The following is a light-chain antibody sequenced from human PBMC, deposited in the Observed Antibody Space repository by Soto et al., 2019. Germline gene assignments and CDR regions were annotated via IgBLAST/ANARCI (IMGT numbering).Light chain of an antibody. J-gene: IGLJ1*01. V-gene: IGLV4-69*01. CDR3: QTWGTGIRV. CDR1: SGHSSYA. CDR2: LNSDGSH. Sequence: QYVLTQSPSASDSLGASVKLTCTLSSGHSSYAIAWHQQQPEKGPRYLMKLNSDGSHSKGDGIPDRFSGSSTGAERYLTISSLQSEDEADYYCQTWGTGIRVFGTGTKLTVL.